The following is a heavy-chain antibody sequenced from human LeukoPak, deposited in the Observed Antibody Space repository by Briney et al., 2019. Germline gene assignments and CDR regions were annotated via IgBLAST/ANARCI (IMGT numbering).Heavy chain of an antibody. V-gene: IGHV1-18*01. CDR2: ISTYNGNT. Sequence: ASVKVSCKASGYTFTIYNINWVRQAPGQGLEWMGWISTYNGNTNYAQKLQGRVTMTTDTSTSTAYMELRSLRSDDTAVYYCARVTGGGHWFDPWGQGTLVTVSS. D-gene: IGHD3-10*01. CDR3: ARVTGGGHWFDP. CDR1: GYTFTIYN. J-gene: IGHJ5*02.